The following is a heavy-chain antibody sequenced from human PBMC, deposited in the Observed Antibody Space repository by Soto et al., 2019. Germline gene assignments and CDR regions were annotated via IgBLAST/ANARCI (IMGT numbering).Heavy chain of an antibody. Sequence: ASVKVSCKASGYTFTSYDINWVRQATGQGLEWMGWMNPNSGNTGYAQKFQGRVTMTRNTSISTAYMELSSLRSEDTAVYYCAITTMILGGGYYYYYGMDVWGQGTTVTVSS. J-gene: IGHJ6*02. CDR3: AITTMILGGGYYYYYGMDV. V-gene: IGHV1-8*01. CDR2: MNPNSGNT. D-gene: IGHD3-22*01. CDR1: GYTFTSYD.